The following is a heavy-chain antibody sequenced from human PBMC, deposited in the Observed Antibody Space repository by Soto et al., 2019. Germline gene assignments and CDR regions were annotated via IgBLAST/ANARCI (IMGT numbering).Heavy chain of an antibody. J-gene: IGHJ4*02. V-gene: IGHV4-39*01. CDR1: GVSITTYS. Sequence: QLQLQGSGPGLVNPSETLSLTCTVSGVSITTYSWGWIRQTPGKGLEWLAAISDNRTTFHNPTLKSLVSMSLESSKKQFSLKLGSVTAADTAMDYCARRTGVASSYFFDYWGQGILVTVCS. D-gene: IGHD6-13*01. CDR2: ISDNRTT. CDR3: ARRTGVASSYFFDY.